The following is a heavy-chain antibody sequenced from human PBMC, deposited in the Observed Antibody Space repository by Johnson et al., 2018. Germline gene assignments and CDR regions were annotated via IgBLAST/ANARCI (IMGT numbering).Heavy chain of an antibody. CDR1: GFTFSSYW. J-gene: IGHJ6*03. V-gene: IGHV3-74*01. D-gene: IGHD1-7*01. CDR3: ARERNWELYYYYYMDV. Sequence: EQLQESGGGLVQPGGSLRLACAASGFTFSSYWMHWVRQAPGKGLVWVSRINSDGSSTSYADSVKGRFTISRDNAKNTLYLQMNSLRAEDTAVYNCARERNWELYYYYYMDVWGKGTTVTVSS. CDR2: INSDGSST.